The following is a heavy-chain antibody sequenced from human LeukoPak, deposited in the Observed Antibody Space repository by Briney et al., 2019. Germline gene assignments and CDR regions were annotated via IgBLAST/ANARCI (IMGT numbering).Heavy chain of an antibody. J-gene: IGHJ3*02. CDR2: MSGSGSNT. CDR3: AKSVVVVAATSGFDI. CDR1: RFTFRSYG. V-gene: IGHV3-23*01. Sequence: GGSLRLSCAASRFTFRSYGMSRVRQAPGKGLEWVSAMSGSGSNTYYADSVKGRFTISRDNSKNTLYLQMNSLRAEDTAVYYCAKSVVVVAATSGFDIWGQGTMVTVSS. D-gene: IGHD2-15*01.